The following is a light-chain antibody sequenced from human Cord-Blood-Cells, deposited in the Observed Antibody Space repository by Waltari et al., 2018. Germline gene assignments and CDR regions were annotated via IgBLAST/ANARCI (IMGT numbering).Light chain of an antibody. J-gene: IGLJ3*02. V-gene: IGLV6-57*03. CDR2: EDN. CDR3: QSYDSSNLWV. Sequence: NFMLTQPHSVSESPGKTVTIPCTRTSGSIASNYVQWHQQRPGRAPTTVIYEDNQRPSGVPDRFSGSIDSSSNSASLTISGLKTEDEADYYCQSYDSSNLWVFGGGTKLTVL. CDR1: SGSIASNY.